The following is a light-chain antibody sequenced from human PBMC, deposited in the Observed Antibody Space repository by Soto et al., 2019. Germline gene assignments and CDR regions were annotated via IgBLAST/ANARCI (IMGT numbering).Light chain of an antibody. CDR3: QQRSNWPPYT. CDR1: QSVSSY. J-gene: IGKJ2*01. CDR2: DAS. V-gene: IGKV3-11*01. Sequence: EIVLTQSPATLSLSPGERATLSCRASQSVSSYLAWYQQKPGQATRLLIYDASNRATGIPARFSGSGSGTDFTLTISSLEREDFAFYYCQQRSNWPPYTFGQGTKLELK.